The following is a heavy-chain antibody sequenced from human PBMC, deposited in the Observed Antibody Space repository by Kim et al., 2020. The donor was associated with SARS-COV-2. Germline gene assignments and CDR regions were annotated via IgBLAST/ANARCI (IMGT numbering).Heavy chain of an antibody. CDR1: GFTFDGYA. J-gene: IGHJ4*02. D-gene: IGHD4-17*01. CDR3: AKLIDYGDYVDY. CDR2: ISWNSGSI. Sequence: GGSLRLSCAASGFTFDGYAMHWVRQAPGKGLEWVSGISWNSGSIGYADSVKGRFTISRDNAKNSLYLQMNSLRAEDTALYYCAKLIDYGDYVDYWGQGTLVTVSS. V-gene: IGHV3-9*01.